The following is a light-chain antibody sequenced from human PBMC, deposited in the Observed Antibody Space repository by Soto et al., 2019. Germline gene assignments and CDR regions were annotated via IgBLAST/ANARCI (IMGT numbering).Light chain of an antibody. J-gene: IGKJ1*01. CDR1: QTVPSR. CDR2: GAS. Sequence: TQSPSTLSASVGDRVTITCRASQTVPSRIAWYQQKPGQAPRLLIYGASSRATGIPDRFSGSGSGTDFTLTISGLEPEDSAAYYCQRHGATFGQGTKVDIK. CDR3: QRHGAT. V-gene: IGKV3-20*01.